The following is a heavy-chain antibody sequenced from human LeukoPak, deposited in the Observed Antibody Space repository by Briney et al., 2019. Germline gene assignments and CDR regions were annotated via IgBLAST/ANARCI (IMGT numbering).Heavy chain of an antibody. J-gene: IGHJ4*02. V-gene: IGHV3-74*01. CDR2: IDSDDTDT. CDR1: GFNFRNYW. CDR3: TKDAGHCHSSTCWKPSDC. Sequence: GGPLRLSCAASGFNFRNYWMHWVRQVPGKGLLWVARIDSDDTDTYADSVKGRFTISRDNAINMVYLQMNSLKADDTAVYYCTKDAGHCHSSTCWKPSDCWGQGALVTVSS. D-gene: IGHD2/OR15-2a*01.